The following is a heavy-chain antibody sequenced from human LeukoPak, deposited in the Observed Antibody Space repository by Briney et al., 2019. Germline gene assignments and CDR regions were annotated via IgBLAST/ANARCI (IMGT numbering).Heavy chain of an antibody. CDR2: ISGSGGST. J-gene: IGHJ4*02. CDR3: AKGGYSYGDSTGYFDY. D-gene: IGHD5-18*01. Sequence: PGGSLRLSCAASGFTFSSYAMSWVRQAPGKGLEWVSAISGSGGSTYYADSVKGRFTISRDNSKNTLYLPLNSLRAEDTAVYYCAKGGYSYGDSTGYFDYWGQGTLVTVSS. V-gene: IGHV3-23*01. CDR1: GFTFSSYA.